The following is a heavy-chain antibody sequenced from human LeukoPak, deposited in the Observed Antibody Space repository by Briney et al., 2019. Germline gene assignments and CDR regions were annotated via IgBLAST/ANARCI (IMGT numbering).Heavy chain of an antibody. CDR3: AKQASSHLEAYFDY. CDR2: IGGSNGIT. D-gene: IGHD6-13*01. V-gene: IGHV3-23*01. Sequence: GGSLRLSCAASRFTFNSYAMSWVRQAPGKGLEWVSVIGGSNGITFYVGSVKGRFTISRDNSKNTLYLQMNSLRAEDTAVYYCAKQASSHLEAYFDYWGQGTLVTVSS. CDR1: RFTFNSYA. J-gene: IGHJ4*02.